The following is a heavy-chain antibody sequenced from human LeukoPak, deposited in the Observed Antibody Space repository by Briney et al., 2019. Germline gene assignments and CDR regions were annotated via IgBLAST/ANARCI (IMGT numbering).Heavy chain of an antibody. D-gene: IGHD3-3*01. J-gene: IGHJ4*02. V-gene: IGHV3-11*04. Sequence: GGPLRLPCAASGFPFREYYMIWMPQARGRWLEGVSYISRSGSTIYYAESVKGRFPISRDNAKNSLYLQMKSLRAEDTAVYYCARYYDFWSGYYYFDYWGQGTLVTVSS. CDR3: ARYYDFWSGYYYFDY. CDR2: ISRSGSTI. CDR1: GFPFREYY.